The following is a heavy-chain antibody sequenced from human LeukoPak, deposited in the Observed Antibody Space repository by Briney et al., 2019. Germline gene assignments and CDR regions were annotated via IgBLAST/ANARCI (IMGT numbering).Heavy chain of an antibody. CDR3: ARQPYMLGAYYFDY. CDR2: IFYTGST. Sequence: SETLSLTCAVYGGSFSGYYWSWIRQPPGKGLEWIGYIFYTGSTNYNPSLKSRVTLSVDTSKNQLSLKLGSVTAADTAVYYCARQPYMLGAYYFDYWGQGTLVTVSS. D-gene: IGHD1-26*01. J-gene: IGHJ4*02. CDR1: GGSFSGYY. V-gene: IGHV4-59*08.